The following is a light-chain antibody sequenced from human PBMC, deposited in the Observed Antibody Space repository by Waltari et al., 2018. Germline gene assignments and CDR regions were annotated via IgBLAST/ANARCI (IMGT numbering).Light chain of an antibody. Sequence: EIVMTQSPATLSVSLGERVTLSCRASQSISSYLAWYQQKPGQAPRLLIHDASTRATSIPARFGGSGSGTEFTLTISSLQSEDFAVYYCQQYDKWPLTFGGGTEVEIK. CDR3: QQYDKWPLT. J-gene: IGKJ4*01. CDR1: QSISSY. CDR2: DAS. V-gene: IGKV3-15*01.